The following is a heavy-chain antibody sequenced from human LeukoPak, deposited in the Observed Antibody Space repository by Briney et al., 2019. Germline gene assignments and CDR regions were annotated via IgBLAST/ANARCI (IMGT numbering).Heavy chain of an antibody. CDR3: VGDQVGNVGWLT. V-gene: IGHV3-64D*06. Sequence: GGSLRLSCSASGFIFSTYTMYWVRQAPGKGLEFVSVINGDGRTTYYADSVKGRFTISRDNSKNTLYLQMNSLRAEDTAVYYCVGDQVGNVGWLTWGQGTRVTVSS. CDR2: INGDGRTT. D-gene: IGHD4-23*01. CDR1: GFIFSTYT. J-gene: IGHJ5*02.